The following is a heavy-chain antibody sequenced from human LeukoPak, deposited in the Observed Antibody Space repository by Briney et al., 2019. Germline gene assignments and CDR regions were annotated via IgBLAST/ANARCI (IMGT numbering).Heavy chain of an antibody. CDR3: AKDIDPFGGSGSDI. Sequence: RAGGSLRLSCAASGFTFSSYWMSWVRQAPGKGLEWVANIKQDGSEKYYVDSVKGRFTISRDNAKNSLYLQMNSLRAEDMALYYCAKDIDPFGGSGSDIWGQGTMVTVSS. J-gene: IGHJ3*02. D-gene: IGHD3-16*01. V-gene: IGHV3-7*03. CDR1: GFTFSSYW. CDR2: IKQDGSEK.